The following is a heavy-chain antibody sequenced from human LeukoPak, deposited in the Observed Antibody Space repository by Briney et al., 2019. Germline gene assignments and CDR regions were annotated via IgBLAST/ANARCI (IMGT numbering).Heavy chain of an antibody. CDR1: AFIFSSYT. CDR2: ISSSSRYI. J-gene: IGHJ4*02. D-gene: IGHD1-26*01. Sequence: GVSLRLSCAASAFIFSSYTMNWVRQAPGKGLEWVSSISSSSRYIYYADSVKGRFTISRDNAKNSLYLQMDSLRTEDTAVYYCARGAESGSYYYWGQGTLVTVSS. CDR3: ARGAESGSYYY. V-gene: IGHV3-21*01.